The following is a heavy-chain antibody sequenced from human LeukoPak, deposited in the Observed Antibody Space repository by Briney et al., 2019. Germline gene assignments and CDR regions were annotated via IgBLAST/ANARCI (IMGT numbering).Heavy chain of an antibody. CDR3: ARLTYYYDTSGPRPYHFVY. J-gene: IGHJ4*02. CDR2: IYDSGST. V-gene: IGHV4-59*01. CDR1: GGSISSYY. Sequence: SETLSLTCTVSGGSISSYYWSWIRQPPGKGLEWIGYIYDSGSTNYNPSLKSRVTISVDTSKNQFSLKLSSVTAADTAMYYCARLTYYYDTSGPRPYHFVYRGEGTLVTVSS. D-gene: IGHD3-22*01.